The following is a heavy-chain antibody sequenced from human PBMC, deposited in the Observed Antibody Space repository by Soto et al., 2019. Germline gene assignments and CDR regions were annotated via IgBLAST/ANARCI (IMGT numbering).Heavy chain of an antibody. CDR3: AREVQSDAAFDI. CDR1: GFTFSSYG. J-gene: IGHJ3*02. CDR2: IWYDGSNK. V-gene: IGHV3-33*01. Sequence: QVQLVESGGGVVQPGRSLRLSCAASGFTFSSYGMHWVRQAPGKGLEWVAVIWYDGSNKYYADSVKGRFTISRDNSKNPLYLQMNSLRAEDTAVYYCAREVQSDAAFDIWGQGTMVTVSS.